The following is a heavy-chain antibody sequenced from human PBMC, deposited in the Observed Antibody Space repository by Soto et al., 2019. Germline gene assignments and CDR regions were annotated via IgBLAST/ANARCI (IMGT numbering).Heavy chain of an antibody. CDR3: ARDRGRGGYYYYAMDV. J-gene: IGHJ6*02. CDR1: GFMFSDYI. CDR2: IGSSSSAI. D-gene: IGHD3-10*01. V-gene: IGHV3-48*02. Sequence: EVQLVESGGGLVHPGGSLRLSCAASGFMFSDYIMNWVRQAPGKGLEWISYIGSSSSAIDYADSVKGRFTISRDNAKNSLYLQMYSLRDEDTAVYYCARDRGRGGYYYYAMDVWGQGTTVTVSS.